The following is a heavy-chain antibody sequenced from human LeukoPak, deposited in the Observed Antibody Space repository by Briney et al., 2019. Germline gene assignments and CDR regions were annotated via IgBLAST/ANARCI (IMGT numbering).Heavy chain of an antibody. J-gene: IGHJ4*02. V-gene: IGHV1-8*03. D-gene: IGHD4-17*01. CDR2: MNPNSGNT. CDR3: ARHVPHYGDYFDY. Sequence: ASVKVSCKASGYTVTSYDINWVRQATGQGLEWMGWMNPNSGNTGYAQKFQGRVTITRNTSISTAYMELSSLRSEDTAVYYCARHVPHYGDYFDYWGQGTLVTVSS. CDR1: GYTVTSYD.